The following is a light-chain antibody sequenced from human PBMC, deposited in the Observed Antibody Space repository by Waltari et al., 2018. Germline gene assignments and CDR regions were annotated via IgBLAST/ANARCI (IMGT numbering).Light chain of an antibody. CDR3: QKYGSLPAT. CDR1: QSISKY. Sequence: IMFTQTPGTLSLSPGERATVSCRASQSISKYLAWYQQKPGQAPRLLIYDASIRATGIPDRFSGSGYGTDFSLTISRLEPEDYAVYYCQKYGSLPATFGRGTKMEIK. V-gene: IGKV3-20*01. CDR2: DAS. J-gene: IGKJ1*01.